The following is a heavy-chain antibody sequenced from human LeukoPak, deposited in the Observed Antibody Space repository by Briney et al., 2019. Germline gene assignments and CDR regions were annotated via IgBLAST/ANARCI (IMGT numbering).Heavy chain of an antibody. V-gene: IGHV3-23*01. Sequence: GGSLRLSCAASGFTFSSDAMSWVRQAPGKGLEWVSAISGSGGSTYYADSVKGRFTISRDNSKNTLYLQMNSLRAEDTAVYYCAKEMRTYCSSTSCSTGWFDPWGQGTLVTVSS. CDR1: GFTFSSDA. CDR3: AKEMRTYCSSTSCSTGWFDP. J-gene: IGHJ5*02. D-gene: IGHD2-2*01. CDR2: ISGSGGST.